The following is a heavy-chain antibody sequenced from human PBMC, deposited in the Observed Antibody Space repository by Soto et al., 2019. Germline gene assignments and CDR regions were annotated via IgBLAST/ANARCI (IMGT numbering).Heavy chain of an antibody. J-gene: IGHJ6*02. Sequence: QVQLVQSGAEVKKPASSVKVSCKASGGTFNNYPITWVRQAPGEGLEWRGGSIPIFGTANYAQNFQGRVTISVDKSTSTAYMELISLRSEDTAVYYCARGRGYSGDDHYYYFDMDVWGQGTTVTVSS. V-gene: IGHV1-69*06. D-gene: IGHD5-12*01. CDR3: ARGRGYSGDDHYYYFDMDV. CDR1: GGTFNNYP. CDR2: SIPIFGTA.